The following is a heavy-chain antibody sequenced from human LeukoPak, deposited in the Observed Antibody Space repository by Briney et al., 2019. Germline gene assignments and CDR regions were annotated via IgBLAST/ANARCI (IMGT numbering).Heavy chain of an antibody. D-gene: IGHD3-3*01. CDR2: ISSSSSSYI. V-gene: IGHV3-21*01. CDR3: ARGGLHYDFWSGYYYLDY. Sequence: PGGSLGLSCAASGFTFSSYSMNWVRQAPGKGLEWVSSISSSSSSYIYYADSVKGRFTISRDSAKNSLYLQMNSLRAEDTAVYYCARGGLHYDFWSGYYYLDYWGQGTLVTVSS. CDR1: GFTFSSYS. J-gene: IGHJ4*02.